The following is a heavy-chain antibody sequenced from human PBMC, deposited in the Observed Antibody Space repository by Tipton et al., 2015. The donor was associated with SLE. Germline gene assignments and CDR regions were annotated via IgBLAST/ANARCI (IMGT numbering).Heavy chain of an antibody. CDR3: ARSRGLGSCSGDNCYDYYFGMDV. Sequence: TLSLTCSVYGDSLSGQYWSWIRQPPGKGLEWIGEVFRGGSTNYSPSLESRVTITVDMSKNQFSLRLSSVTAADTAVYFCARSRGLGSCSGDNCYDYYFGMDVWGQGTTVTVSS. CDR1: GDSLSGQY. CDR2: VFRGGST. J-gene: IGHJ6*02. V-gene: IGHV4-34*12. D-gene: IGHD2-15*01.